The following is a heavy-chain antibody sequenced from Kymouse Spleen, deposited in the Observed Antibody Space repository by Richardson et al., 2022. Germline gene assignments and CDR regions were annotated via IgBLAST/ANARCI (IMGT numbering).Heavy chain of an antibody. V-gene: IGHV3-30*18. Sequence: QVQLVESGGGVVQPGRSLRLSCAASGFTFSSYGMHWVRQAPGKGLEWVAVISYDGSNKYYADSVKGRFTISRDNSKNTLYLQMNSLRAEDTAVYYCAKGARYYDILTGYPFFDYWGQGTLVTVSS. J-gene: IGHJ4*02. D-gene: IGHD3-9*01. CDR1: GFTFSSYG. CDR2: ISYDGSNK. CDR3: AKGARYYDILTGYPFFDY.